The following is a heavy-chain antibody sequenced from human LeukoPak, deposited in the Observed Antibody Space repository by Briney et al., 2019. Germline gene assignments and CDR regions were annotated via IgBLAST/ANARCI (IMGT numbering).Heavy chain of an antibody. Sequence: PGGSLRLSCSASGFTFNDYYMTWIRQAPGKGLEWVSYISGSGTTIHYADSLRGRFTISRDNAKNSVYLQMNSLRVDDTAVYYCAREVSVAGINGLDVWGRGTTVTVSS. CDR2: ISGSGTTI. CDR1: GFTFNDYY. D-gene: IGHD6-19*01. CDR3: AREVSVAGINGLDV. J-gene: IGHJ6*02. V-gene: IGHV3-11*01.